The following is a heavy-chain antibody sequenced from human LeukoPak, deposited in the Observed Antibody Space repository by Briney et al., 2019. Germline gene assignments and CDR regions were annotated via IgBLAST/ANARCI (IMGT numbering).Heavy chain of an antibody. CDR1: GFTFSSYG. J-gene: IGHJ4*02. CDR3: AAPLDQLLYSYGYLGY. V-gene: IGHV3-30*02. Sequence: PGGSLRLSCAASGFTFSSYGMYWVRQAPGKGLEWVAFIRYDGSNKYYADSVKGRFTISRDNSQNTLYLQMNSLRAEDTAVYYCAAPLDQLLYSYGYLGYWGQGTLVTVSS. CDR2: IRYDGSNK. D-gene: IGHD5-18*01.